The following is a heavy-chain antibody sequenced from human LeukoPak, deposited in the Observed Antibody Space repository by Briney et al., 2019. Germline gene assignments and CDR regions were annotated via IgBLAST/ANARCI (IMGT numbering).Heavy chain of an antibody. V-gene: IGHV3-30*02. CDR1: GFSFSAYA. J-gene: IGHJ4*02. CDR2: IRYDGINK. CDR3: AAGPDFDY. Sequence: GGSLRLSCAASGFSFSAYAMYWVRQAPGKGPEWVALIRYDGINKYYGDSVKGRFTISRDNAKNSLYLQMNSLRAEDTALYYCAAGPDFDYWGQGTLVTVSS. D-gene: IGHD1-14*01.